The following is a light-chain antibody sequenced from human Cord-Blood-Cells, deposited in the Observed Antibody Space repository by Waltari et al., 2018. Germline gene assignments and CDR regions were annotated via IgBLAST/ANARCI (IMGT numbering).Light chain of an antibody. CDR2: DAS. CDR3: QQRSNWPPDT. V-gene: IGKV3-11*01. Sequence: EIVLTQSPATLSLSPGERATLSCRASQRVSSYLAWYQQKPGQAPRLLIYDASNRATGIPARFSGSGSGTDFTLTISSLEPEDFAVYYCQQRSNWPPDTFGQGTKVEIK. J-gene: IGKJ1*01. CDR1: QRVSSY.